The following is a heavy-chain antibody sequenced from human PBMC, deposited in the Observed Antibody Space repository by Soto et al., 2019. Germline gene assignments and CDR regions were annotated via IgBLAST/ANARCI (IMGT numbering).Heavy chain of an antibody. V-gene: IGHV1-69*01. CDR1: GGTFISYA. CDR3: ARGRVTTSVSAFDY. D-gene: IGHD4-17*01. J-gene: IGHJ4*02. CDR2: IIPVFGTA. Sequence: QVQLVQSGAEVKKPGSSVKVSCKASGGTFISYAISWVRQAPGRGLEWMGGIIPVFGTANYTQKFQGRVTITADESTSTAYMELSSLRSEDTALYYCARGRVTTSVSAFDYWGQGTLVTVSS.